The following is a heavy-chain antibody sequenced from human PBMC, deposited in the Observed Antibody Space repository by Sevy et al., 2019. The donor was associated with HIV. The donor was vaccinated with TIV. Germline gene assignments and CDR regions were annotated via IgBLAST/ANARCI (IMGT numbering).Heavy chain of an antibody. Sequence: GGSLRLSCTASGFTFSDYYMTWIRQAPGKGLDWVSYISNSGNTRKYADSVKGRFTISRDNAKNSLYLQMNSLRAEDTAVYYCVSEMSSSRGDLDYWGQGTLVIVSS. D-gene: IGHD6-19*01. CDR3: VSEMSSSRGDLDY. CDR1: GFTFSDYY. J-gene: IGHJ4*02. CDR2: ISNSGNTR. V-gene: IGHV3-11*01.